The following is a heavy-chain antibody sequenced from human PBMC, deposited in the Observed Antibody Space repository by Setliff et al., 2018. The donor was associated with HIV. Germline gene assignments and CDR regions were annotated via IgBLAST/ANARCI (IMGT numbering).Heavy chain of an antibody. Sequence: SETLSLTCIVSSGSIHSGSYYWSWIRQPVGKGLEWIGRIYTSGSTDYNPSLKSRVAISVDTSKNHFSLNLTSVTAADTGVYYCARHRDPPGSRWIFYYYYMDLWGGGTTVTVSS. V-gene: IGHV4-61*02. CDR2: IYTSGST. CDR3: ARHRDPPGSRWIFYYYYMDL. CDR1: SGSIHSGSYY. J-gene: IGHJ6*03. D-gene: IGHD6-13*01.